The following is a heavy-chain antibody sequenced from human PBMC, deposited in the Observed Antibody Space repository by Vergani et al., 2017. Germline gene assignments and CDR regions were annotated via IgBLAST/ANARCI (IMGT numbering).Heavy chain of an antibody. J-gene: IGHJ4*02. V-gene: IGHV4-59*12. D-gene: IGHD4-17*01. CDR3: ARDSTTTVTRYYFDY. Sequence: VQLVESGGGLVQPGGSLRLSCAASGFTFSSYWMSWVRQAPGKGLEWIGYIYYSGSTYYNPSLKSRVTISVDTSKNQFSLKLSSVTAADTAVYYCARDSTTTVTRYYFDYWGQGTLVTVSS. CDR2: IYYSGST. CDR1: GFTFSSYW.